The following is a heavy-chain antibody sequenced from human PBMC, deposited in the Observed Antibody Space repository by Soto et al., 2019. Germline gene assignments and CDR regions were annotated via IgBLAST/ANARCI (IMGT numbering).Heavy chain of an antibody. V-gene: IGHV3-15*01. CDR3: TAAGVVVVVAGTPDDL. Sequence: PGGSLRLSCAASGFTFSNAWMSWVRQAPGKGLEWVGRIISKTDGGTTDYAAPVKGRFTISRDDSKNMLYLQMNSLRTEDTAVYYCTAAGVVVVVAGTPDDLWGQGALVTVSS. D-gene: IGHD2-15*01. CDR1: GFTFSNAW. CDR2: IISKTDGGTT. J-gene: IGHJ4*02.